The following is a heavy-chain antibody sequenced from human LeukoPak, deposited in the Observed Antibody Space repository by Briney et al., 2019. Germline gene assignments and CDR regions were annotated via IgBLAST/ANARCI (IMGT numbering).Heavy chain of an antibody. Sequence: GRSLRLSCAASGLTFSSYAMHWVRQAPGKGLEWASYIGHSGSSIYYADSVKGRFTISRDNAKNSLYLQMNSLGVEDTAVYYCARDFVGSGYSPFDYWGQGTLVTVSS. CDR3: ARDFVGSGYSPFDY. CDR1: GLTFSSYA. CDR2: IGHSGSSI. J-gene: IGHJ4*02. D-gene: IGHD3-22*01. V-gene: IGHV3-48*03.